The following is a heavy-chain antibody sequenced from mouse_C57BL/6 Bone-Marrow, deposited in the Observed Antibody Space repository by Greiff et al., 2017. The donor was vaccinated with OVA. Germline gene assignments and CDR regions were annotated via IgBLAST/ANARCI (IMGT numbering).Heavy chain of an antibody. V-gene: IGHV6-6*01. D-gene: IGHD1-1*01. CDR2: IRNKANNHAT. J-gene: IGHJ2*01. CDR3: TGTTVVGGGGFDY. Sequence: EVKLMESGGGLVQPGGSMKLSCAASGFTFSDAWMDWVRQSPEKGLEWVAEIRNKANNHATYYAESVKGRFTISRDDSKSSVYLQMNSLRAEDTGIYYCTGTTVVGGGGFDYWGQGTTLTVSS. CDR1: GFTFSDAW.